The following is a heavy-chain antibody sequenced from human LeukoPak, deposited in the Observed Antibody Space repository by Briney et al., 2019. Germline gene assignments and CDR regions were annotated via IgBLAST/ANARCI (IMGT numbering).Heavy chain of an antibody. Sequence: ASVKVSCKASGYTFTRYYMHWVRQAPGQGLEWMGWINPNSGGTNYAQKFQGRVTMTRDTSISTAYMELSRLRSDDTAVYYCARSSSSSWYQFDYWGQGTLVTVSS. CDR3: ARSSSSSWYQFDY. CDR1: GYTFTRYY. CDR2: INPNSGGT. V-gene: IGHV1-2*02. J-gene: IGHJ4*02. D-gene: IGHD6-13*01.